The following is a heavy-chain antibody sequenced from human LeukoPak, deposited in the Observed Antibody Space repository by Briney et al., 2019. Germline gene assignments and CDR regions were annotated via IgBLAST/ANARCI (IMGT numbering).Heavy chain of an antibody. D-gene: IGHD2-15*01. CDR3: ARFVGACSGGSCYSDY. V-gene: IGHV5-51*01. CDR2: NFPGDSDT. J-gene: IGHJ4*02. CDR1: RYSFTSYW. Sequence: GEALKISCNGSRYSFTSYWIGWVRQMPGKGVGGVGINFPGDSDTRYSPSFQGQVTISADKSISTAYLQWNSLKASDTAMYYCARFVGACSGGSCYSDYWGQGTLVTVSS.